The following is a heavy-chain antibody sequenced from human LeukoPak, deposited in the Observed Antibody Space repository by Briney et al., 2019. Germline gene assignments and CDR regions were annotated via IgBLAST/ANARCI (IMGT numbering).Heavy chain of an antibody. Sequence: SETLSLTCTVSGGSISSYYWSWIRQPAGKGLEWIGRIYTSGSTNYNPSLKSRVTMSVDTSKNQFSLKLSSVTAADTAVYCCARDGQWLLPASYFDYWGQGTLVIVSS. CDR1: GGSISSYY. J-gene: IGHJ4*02. D-gene: IGHD6-19*01. CDR3: ARDGQWLLPASYFDY. CDR2: IYTSGST. V-gene: IGHV4-4*07.